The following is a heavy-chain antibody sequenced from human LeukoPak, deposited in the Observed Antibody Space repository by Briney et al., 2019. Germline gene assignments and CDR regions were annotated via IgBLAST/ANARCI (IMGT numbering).Heavy chain of an antibody. J-gene: IGHJ4*02. CDR1: GYTFTGYY. V-gene: IGHV1-2*02. D-gene: IGHD4-17*01. Sequence: ASVKLSCKASGYTFTGYYMHWVRQAPGQGLEWMGWINPNSGGTNYAQKFQGRVTMTRDTSISTAYMELSRLRSDDTAVYYCARAYAYGDPFDYWGQGTLVTVSP. CDR2: INPNSGGT. CDR3: ARAYAYGDPFDY.